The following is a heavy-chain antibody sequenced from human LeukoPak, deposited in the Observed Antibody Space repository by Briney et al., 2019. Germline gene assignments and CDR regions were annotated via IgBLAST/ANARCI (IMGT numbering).Heavy chain of an antibody. V-gene: IGHV4-59*11. CDR2: IYKSGII. CDR3: ATKVRGGFDI. CDR1: GGSIYSHY. D-gene: IGHD2-15*01. Sequence: SETLSLTCTVSGGSIYSHYWNWIRQSPGKELEWIGYIYKSGIINYNPSLKSRVTISVDTSKNQFSLKLSSVTAADTAIYYCATKVRGGFDIWGQGTMVTVSS. J-gene: IGHJ3*02.